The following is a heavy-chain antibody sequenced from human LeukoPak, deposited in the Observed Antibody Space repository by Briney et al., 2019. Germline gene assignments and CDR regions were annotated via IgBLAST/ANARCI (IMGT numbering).Heavy chain of an antibody. CDR2: IYPRDSDT. V-gene: IGHV5-51*01. Sequence: GESLKISCKGSGYTFSSYWIGWVRQMPGKGLEWMGIIYPRDSDTRYSPTFQGQVTISADKSTSTTFLLWSSLKASDTAMYHCARQSYSSGWSPFDYWGQGTLVTVSS. CDR3: ARQSYSSGWSPFDY. D-gene: IGHD6-19*01. J-gene: IGHJ4*02. CDR1: GYTFSSYW.